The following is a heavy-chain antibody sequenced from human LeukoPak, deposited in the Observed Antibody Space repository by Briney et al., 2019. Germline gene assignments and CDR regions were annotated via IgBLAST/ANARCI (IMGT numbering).Heavy chain of an antibody. CDR3: ARGGSGYALNWFDP. D-gene: IGHD5-12*01. CDR2: ISYSGST. CDR1: GGSIGSYY. V-gene: IGHV4-59*01. Sequence: PAETLSLTCTVSGGSIGSYYWSWIRQPPGKGLEWIGHISYSGSTNYNPSLKSRVTISVDTSKNQFSLKLSSVTAADTAVYYCARGGSGYALNWFDPWGQGTLVTVS. J-gene: IGHJ5*02.